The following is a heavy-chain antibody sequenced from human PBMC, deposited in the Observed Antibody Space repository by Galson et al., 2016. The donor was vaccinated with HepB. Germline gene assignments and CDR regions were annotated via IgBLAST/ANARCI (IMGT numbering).Heavy chain of an antibody. Sequence: LSLTCGVYGGSFSDYLWTWIRQPPGKGLEWVAVISYDGGNKYYADSVKGQFTISRDNSKNTLYLQMNSLRDEDTAVYYCAGASHGGWFDYWGQGTLVTVSS. D-gene: IGHD6-19*01. CDR2: ISYDGGNK. V-gene: IGHV3-30-3*01. CDR3: AGASHGGWFDY. CDR1: GGSFSDYL. J-gene: IGHJ4*02.